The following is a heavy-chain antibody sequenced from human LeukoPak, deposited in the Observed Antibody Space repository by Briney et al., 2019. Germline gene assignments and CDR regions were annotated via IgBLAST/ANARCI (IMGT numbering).Heavy chain of an antibody. J-gene: IGHJ4*02. Sequence: PSETLSLTCAVYGGSFSGYYWSWIRQPPGKGLEWIGEINHSGSTNYNPSLKSRVTISVDTSKNQFSLKLSSVTAADTAVYYCARDSSGYYYLVYWGQGTLVTVSS. V-gene: IGHV4-34*01. D-gene: IGHD3-22*01. CDR1: GGSFSGYY. CDR2: INHSGST. CDR3: ARDSSGYYYLVY.